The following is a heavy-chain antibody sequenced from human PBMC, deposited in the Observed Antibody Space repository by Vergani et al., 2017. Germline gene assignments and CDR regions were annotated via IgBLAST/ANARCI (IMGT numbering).Heavy chain of an antibody. D-gene: IGHD3-10*01. J-gene: IGHJ4*02. CDR2: IYNSGSN. V-gene: IGHV4-4*03. CDR1: GCSISSSNW. CDR3: VRRNDVVRETDYFDY. Sequence: VQLQESGPGLVKPPGTLSLTCAVSGCSISSSNWWSWVRQPPGKGLEWIGEIYNSGSNTYNPSLKSRVTISVDKSKSQFSLQLSSVTAADTAVYYCVRRNDVVRETDYFDYWGQGILVTVSS.